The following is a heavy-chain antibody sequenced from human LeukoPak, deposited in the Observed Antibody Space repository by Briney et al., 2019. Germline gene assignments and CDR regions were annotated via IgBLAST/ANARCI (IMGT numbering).Heavy chain of an antibody. D-gene: IGHD1-1*01. CDR1: GFTFSDHS. J-gene: IGHJ4*02. Sequence: GGSLRLSCAASGFTFSDHSMNWVRQAPGKGLVWVSRINRDGSTPGYADSVKGRFTISRDNAKNTLYLQMNSLRAEDTAVYYCARENWYLDSWGQGTLVTVSS. CDR3: ARENWYLDS. CDR2: INRDGSTP. V-gene: IGHV3-74*01.